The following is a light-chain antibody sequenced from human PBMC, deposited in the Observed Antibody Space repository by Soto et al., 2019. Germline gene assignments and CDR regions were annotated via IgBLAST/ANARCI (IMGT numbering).Light chain of an antibody. CDR3: SSFTSTSTYV. CDR2: DND. V-gene: IGLV1-51*01. Sequence: QSVLTQPPSVSAAPGQKVTVSCSGSRSNIGNNYVSWYQHLPGTAPKLLIYDNDKRPSGIPDRFSASKSGTSATLGITGLQTGDEADYYCSSFTSTSTYVFGTGTKLTVL. J-gene: IGLJ1*01. CDR1: RSNIGNNY.